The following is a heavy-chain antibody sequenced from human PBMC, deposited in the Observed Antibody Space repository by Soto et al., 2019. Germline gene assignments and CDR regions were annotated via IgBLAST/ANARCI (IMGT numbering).Heavy chain of an antibody. Sequence: EVQLVQSGADVKKPGESLRISCKASGYAFNNYWISWVRQLPGKGLEWMGRIDPTDSYTDYSPSFEGHVTISVDMSVSTAYLQWNTLKASDTAMYFCARHSGYNWNDLPPFDSWGQGTLITVSS. D-gene: IGHD1-1*01. CDR3: ARHSGYNWNDLPPFDS. CDR1: GYAFNNYW. J-gene: IGHJ4*02. CDR2: IDPTDSYT. V-gene: IGHV5-10-1*03.